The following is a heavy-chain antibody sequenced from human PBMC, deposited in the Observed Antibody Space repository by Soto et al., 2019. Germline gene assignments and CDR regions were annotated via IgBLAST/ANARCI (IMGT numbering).Heavy chain of an antibody. CDR1: GFTFSSYA. CDR2: ISSNGGST. CDR3: ARGIVGVPAANFDY. V-gene: IGHV3-64*01. J-gene: IGHJ4*02. D-gene: IGHD2-2*01. Sequence: EVQLVESGGGLVQPGGSLRLSCAASGFTFSSYAMHWVRQAPGQGLEYVSAISSNGGSTYYANSVKGRFTISRDNSKNTLYLQMGSLRAEDMAVYYCARGIVGVPAANFDYWGQGTLVTVSS.